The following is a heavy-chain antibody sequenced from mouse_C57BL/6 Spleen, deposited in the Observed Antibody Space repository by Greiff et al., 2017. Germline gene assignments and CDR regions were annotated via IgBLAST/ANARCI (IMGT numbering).Heavy chain of an antibody. Sequence: QVQLKQPGAELVKPGASVKLSCKASGYTFTSYWMHWVKQRPGQGLEWIGMIHPNSGSTNYNEKFKSKATLTVDKSSSTAYMQLSSLTSEDSAVYYCARKGLDSNYAMDYWGQGTSVTVSS. CDR1: GYTFTSYW. J-gene: IGHJ4*01. V-gene: IGHV1-64*01. D-gene: IGHD2-5*01. CDR3: ARKGLDSNYAMDY. CDR2: IHPNSGST.